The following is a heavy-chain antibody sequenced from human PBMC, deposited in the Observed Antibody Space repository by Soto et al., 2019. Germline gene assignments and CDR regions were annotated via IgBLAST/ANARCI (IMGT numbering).Heavy chain of an antibody. Sequence: LSLTCTVSGGSITSGGHYWSWIRQLPGKGLEWIGYISYTGSTFSNPSLKSRLSISVDTSKNQFSLKVSSVTDADTAVYYCARGSRDGYTGDRFDPWGQGTLVTVSS. V-gene: IGHV4-31*03. CDR2: ISYTGST. D-gene: IGHD7-27*01. CDR3: ARGSRDGYTGDRFDP. CDR1: GGSITSGGHY. J-gene: IGHJ5*02.